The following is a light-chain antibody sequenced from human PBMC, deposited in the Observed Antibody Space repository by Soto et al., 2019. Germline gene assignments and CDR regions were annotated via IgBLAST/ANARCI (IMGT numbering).Light chain of an antibody. Sequence: EIVMTQSPATLSVSPGERATLSCRASQSVSSNLAWYQQKPGQAPRLLIYDVSTRTTGIPARFSGSGSGTEFTLTISSLQSEDFAVFYCQQYNNWPPMFGQGTKVDIK. CDR1: QSVSSN. J-gene: IGKJ1*01. CDR3: QQYNNWPPM. CDR2: DVS. V-gene: IGKV3-15*01.